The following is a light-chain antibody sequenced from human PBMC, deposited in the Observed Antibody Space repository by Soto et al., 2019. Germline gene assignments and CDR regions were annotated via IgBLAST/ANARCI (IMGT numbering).Light chain of an antibody. CDR2: GAS. Sequence: EVGVTNSPSTVSVSPGERATLSCRASQSVSSNLAWYQQKPGQAPRLLIYGASTRATGIPARFSGSGSGTEFTLTISSLQSEDFAVYYCHQYDNWPKTFGQGTRLEI. CDR3: HQYDNWPKT. J-gene: IGKJ5*01. CDR1: QSVSSN. V-gene: IGKV3-15*01.